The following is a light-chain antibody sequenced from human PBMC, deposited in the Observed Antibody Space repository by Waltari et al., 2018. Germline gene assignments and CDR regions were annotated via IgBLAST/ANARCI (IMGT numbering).Light chain of an antibody. CDR1: KLGDKY. V-gene: IGLV3-1*01. CDR3: QAWDSSTAP. J-gene: IGLJ2*01. CDR2: QDS. Sequence: SYELTQPPSVSVSPGQTASITCSGEKLGDKYACWYQQKPGQSPSLVIYQDSKRPSGIPERFSGSNSGNTATLTISGTQAMDEADYYCQAWDSSTAPFGGGTKLTVL.